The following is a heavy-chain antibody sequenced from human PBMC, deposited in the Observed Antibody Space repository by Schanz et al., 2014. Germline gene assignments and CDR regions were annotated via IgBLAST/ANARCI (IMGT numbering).Heavy chain of an antibody. D-gene: IGHD3-9*01. CDR2: IIPILGIA. J-gene: IGHJ6*02. CDR3: ARVQDDILTASEYYYGMDV. V-gene: IGHV1-69*02. Sequence: QVQLVQSGAEVKKPGSSVKVSCKASGGTFSSYSISWVRQAPGQGLEWMGRIIPILGIANYAQKFQGRVTMTTDTSTSTAYMELRSLRSDDTAVYYCARVQDDILTASEYYYGMDVWGQGTTVTVSS. CDR1: GGTFSSYS.